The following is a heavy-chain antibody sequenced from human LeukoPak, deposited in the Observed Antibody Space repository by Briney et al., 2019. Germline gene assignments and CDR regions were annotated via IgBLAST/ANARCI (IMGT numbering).Heavy chain of an antibody. CDR1: GGSFSGYY. J-gene: IGHJ4*02. Sequence: SETLSLTCAVYGGSFSGYYWSWIRQPPGKGQEWIGEINHSGSSNYNPSLKSRVTISVDTSKNQFSLKLSSVTAADTAVYYCARGLIDGQNSHSLDYWGQGTLVTVSS. D-gene: IGHD5-24*01. V-gene: IGHV4-34*01. CDR3: ARGLIDGQNSHSLDY. CDR2: INHSGSS.